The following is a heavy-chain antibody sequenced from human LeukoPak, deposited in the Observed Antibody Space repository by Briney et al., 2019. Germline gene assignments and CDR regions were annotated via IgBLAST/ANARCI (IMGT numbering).Heavy chain of an antibody. CDR1: GFTFNNYA. CDR2: ISGSGGST. D-gene: IGHD3-9*01. Sequence: GGSLRLSCAASGFTFNNYAMSWVRQAPGKVLEWVSAISGSGGSTYYADSVKGRFTISRDNSKNTLYLQMNSLRAEDTAVYYCAKDLELRYFDWSHDAFDIWGQGTMVTVSS. V-gene: IGHV3-23*01. CDR3: AKDLELRYFDWSHDAFDI. J-gene: IGHJ3*02.